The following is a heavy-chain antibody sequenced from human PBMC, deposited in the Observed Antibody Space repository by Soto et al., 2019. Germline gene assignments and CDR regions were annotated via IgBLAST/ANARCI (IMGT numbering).Heavy chain of an antibody. CDR2: IYYSGST. CDR3: ARDFSICYDFWSGYYPCGTWFDP. CDR1: GGSISSYY. Sequence: SETLSLTCTASGGSISSYYWSWIRQPPVKVLEWSGYIYYSGSTNYNPSLKSRVTISVDTSKNQFSLKLSSVTAADTAVYYCARDFSICYDFWSGYYPCGTWFDPWGQGTLVTVSS. J-gene: IGHJ5*02. D-gene: IGHD3-3*01. V-gene: IGHV4-59*01.